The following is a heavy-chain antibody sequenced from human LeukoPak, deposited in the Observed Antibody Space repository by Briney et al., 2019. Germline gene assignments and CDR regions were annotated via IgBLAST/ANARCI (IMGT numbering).Heavy chain of an antibody. J-gene: IGHJ5*02. CDR1: GGSISTYY. CDR2: IYYSGST. D-gene: IGHD5-12*01. V-gene: IGHV4-59*01. CDR3: ARVDQSGYDTRGWFDP. Sequence: PSETLSLTCTVSGGSISTYYWSWIRQPPGKGLEWIGYIYYSGSTNYNPSLKSRVTISVDMSKNQFSLKLSSVTAADTAVYYCARVDQSGYDTRGWFDPWGRGTLVTVSS.